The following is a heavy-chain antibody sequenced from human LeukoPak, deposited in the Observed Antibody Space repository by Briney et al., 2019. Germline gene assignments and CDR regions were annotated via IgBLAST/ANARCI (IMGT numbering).Heavy chain of an antibody. Sequence: GGSLRLSCAASGFTFRSYAMSWVRQAPGKGLEWVSAISGSRDSTYYADSVKGRFTISRDNSKNTLYLQMNSLRAEDTAVYYCAKDDFHYYGSGSLFDYWGQGTLVTVSS. D-gene: IGHD3-10*01. CDR3: AKDDFHYYGSGSLFDY. CDR1: GFTFRSYA. CDR2: ISGSRDST. V-gene: IGHV3-23*01. J-gene: IGHJ4*02.